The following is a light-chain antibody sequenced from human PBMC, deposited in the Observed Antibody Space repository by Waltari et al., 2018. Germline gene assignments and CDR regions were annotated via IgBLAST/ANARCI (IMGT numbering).Light chain of an antibody. V-gene: IGKV3-20*01. CDR1: QSLTKKY. CDR3: QQYGSSILYT. CDR2: GAS. J-gene: IGKJ2*01. Sequence: VLTQSPGTLSLSPGESATLSCRASQSLTKKYLAGYQQKPGQPPRLLIYGASSRAAGIPDRFSGSGSGTDFTLTINRLETDDSAVYYCQQYGSSILYTFGQGTKLEIK.